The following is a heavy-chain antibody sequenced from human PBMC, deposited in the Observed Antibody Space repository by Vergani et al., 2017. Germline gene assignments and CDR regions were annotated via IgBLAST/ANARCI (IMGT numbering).Heavy chain of an antibody. CDR2: INAGNGNT. V-gene: IGHV1-3*01. J-gene: IGHJ5*02. Sequence: QVQLVQSGAEVKKPGASVKVSCKASGYTFTSYAMHWVRQAPGQRLEWMGWINAGNGNTNYAQKLQGRVTMTTDTSTSTAYMELRSLRSDDTAVYYCARAEVLNSDFWSGFDPWGQGTLVTVSS. CDR3: ARAEVLNSDFWSGFDP. D-gene: IGHD3-3*01. CDR1: GYTFTSYA.